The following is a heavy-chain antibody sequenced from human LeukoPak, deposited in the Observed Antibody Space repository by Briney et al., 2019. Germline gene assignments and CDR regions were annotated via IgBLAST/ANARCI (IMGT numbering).Heavy chain of an antibody. D-gene: IGHD2-2*01. CDR2: IWYDGTNK. CDR1: VFTFSSYG. CDR3: AKDLVGYCTSPTCYPIDH. V-gene: IGHV3-30*02. J-gene: IGHJ4*02. Sequence: GGSLRLSCAASVFTFSSYGMHWVRQAPGKGLEWVAFIWYDGTNKYYADSVKGRFTISRDNSKNTLYLQMNNLRSEDTAVYYWAKDLVGYCTSPTCYPIDHWGQGTLVTVSS.